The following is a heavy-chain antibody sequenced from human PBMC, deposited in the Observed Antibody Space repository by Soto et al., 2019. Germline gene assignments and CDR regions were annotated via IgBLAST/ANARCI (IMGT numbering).Heavy chain of an antibody. Sequence: PGGALRLSCEVSGFTFSAHWMHWVRQVPGKGLIWVSRISDDGSTTTYADSVKGRFTISRDNAKNTLYLQMNSLRADDTGLYYCTRGPRVSSIGTWGHWGQVTLVTVSS. J-gene: IGHJ4*02. D-gene: IGHD6-6*01. CDR1: GFTFSAHW. CDR3: TRGPRVSSIGTWGH. V-gene: IGHV3-74*01. CDR2: ISDDGSTT.